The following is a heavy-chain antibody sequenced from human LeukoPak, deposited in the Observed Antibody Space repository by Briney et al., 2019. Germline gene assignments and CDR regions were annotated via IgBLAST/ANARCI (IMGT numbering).Heavy chain of an antibody. J-gene: IGHJ6*03. D-gene: IGHD3-3*01. CDR1: GGTFSSYA. V-gene: IGHV1-69*05. CDR3: ARDSRYDFWSGSFYYYYMDV. Sequence: SVKVSCKASGGTFSSYAISWVRQALGQGLEWMGGIIPIFGTANYAQKFQGRVTITTDESTSTAYMELSSLRSEDTAVYYCARDSRYDFWSGSFYYYYMDVWGKGTTVTVSS. CDR2: IIPIFGTA.